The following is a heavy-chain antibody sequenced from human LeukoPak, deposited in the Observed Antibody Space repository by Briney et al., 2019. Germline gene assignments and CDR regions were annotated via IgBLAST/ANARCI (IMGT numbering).Heavy chain of an antibody. J-gene: IGHJ4*02. CDR2: IYSGGST. Sequence: GGSLRLSCAASGFTVSSNYMSWVRQAPGKGLEWVSIIYSGGSTYYADSVKGRFTISRDNSKNTLYLQMNSLRAEDTAVYYCARLLRYFDWSVGFDYWGQGTLVTVSS. V-gene: IGHV3-53*01. D-gene: IGHD3-9*01. CDR1: GFTVSSNY. CDR3: ARLLRYFDWSVGFDY.